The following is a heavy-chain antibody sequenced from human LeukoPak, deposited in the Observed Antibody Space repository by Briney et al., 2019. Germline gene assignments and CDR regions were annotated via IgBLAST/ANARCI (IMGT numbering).Heavy chain of an antibody. CDR2: INWNSDSI. CDR3: AINGGGDSGYGNFDY. V-gene: IGHV3-9*01. CDR1: GFTFDDYA. J-gene: IGHJ4*02. D-gene: IGHD5-12*01. Sequence: GGSLRLSCAVSGFTFDDYAMHWVRQVPGKGLEWVSGINWNSDSIGYADSVKGRFTTSRDNAKNSLYLQMDSLRAEDTAFYYCAINGGGDSGYGNFDYWGQGTLVTVSS.